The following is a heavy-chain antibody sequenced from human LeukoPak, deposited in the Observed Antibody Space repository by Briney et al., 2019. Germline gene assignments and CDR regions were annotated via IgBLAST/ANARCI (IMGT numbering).Heavy chain of an antibody. CDR2: INPNSGGT. D-gene: IGHD2-2*01. CDR3: ARYCSSTSCHSWGAFDI. Sequence: GASVKVSCKASGYTFTGYYMHWVRQAPGQGLEWMGWINPNSGGTNYAQKFQGRVTITRDTSISTAYMELSRLRSDDTAVYYRARYCSSTSCHSWGAFDIWGQGTMVTVSS. V-gene: IGHV1-2*02. J-gene: IGHJ3*02. CDR1: GYTFTGYY.